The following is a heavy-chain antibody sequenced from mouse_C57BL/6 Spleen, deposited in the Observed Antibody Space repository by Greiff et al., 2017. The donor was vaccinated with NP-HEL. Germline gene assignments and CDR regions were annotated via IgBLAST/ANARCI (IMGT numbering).Heavy chain of an antibody. CDR2: IDPSDSYT. CDR3: ARHDYDGGAY. D-gene: IGHD2-4*01. V-gene: IGHV1-69*01. J-gene: IGHJ3*01. Sequence: QVQLQQPGAELVMPGASVKLSCKASGYTFTSYWMHWVKQRPGQGLEWIGEIDPSDSYTNYNQKFKGKSTLTVDKSSSTAYMQLSSLTSEDSAVYYCARHDYDGGAYWGQGTLVTVSA. CDR1: GYTFTSYW.